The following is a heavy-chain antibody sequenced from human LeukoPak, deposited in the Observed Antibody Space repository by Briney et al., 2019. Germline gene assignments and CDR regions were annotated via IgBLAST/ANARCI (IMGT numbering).Heavy chain of an antibody. CDR3: VRGRLLRSTDYFGY. V-gene: IGHV3-48*03. CDR2: IDEAASTI. D-gene: IGHD2-21*02. Sequence: GGSLRLSCAASGFTVNNYEMHWVRQAPGKGLEWISYIDEAASTINYAASVWGRFTISRDNAQNSVHLQTNSLRDEDTAIYYCVRGRLLRSTDYFGYWGQGALVTVSS. J-gene: IGHJ4*02. CDR1: GFTVNNYE.